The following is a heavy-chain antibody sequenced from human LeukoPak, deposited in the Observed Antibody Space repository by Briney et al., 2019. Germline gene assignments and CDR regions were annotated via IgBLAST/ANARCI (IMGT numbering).Heavy chain of an antibody. CDR2: INHSGST. D-gene: IGHD1-26*01. CDR3: ARRPRWELLVPLYYFDY. J-gene: IGHJ4*02. Sequence: PSETLSLTCAVSGGSISSNNWWSWVRQPPGKGLEWIGEINHSGSTNYNPSLKSRVTISVDTSKNQFSLKLSSVTAADTAVYYCARRPRWELLVPLYYFDYWGQGTLVTVSS. V-gene: IGHV4-4*02. CDR1: GGSISSNNW.